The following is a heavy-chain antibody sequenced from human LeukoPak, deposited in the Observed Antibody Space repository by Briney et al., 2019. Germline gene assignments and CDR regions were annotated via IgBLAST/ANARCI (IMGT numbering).Heavy chain of an antibody. CDR2: IKSKTDGGTT. J-gene: IGHJ6*03. CDR3: ASGASGYSYGFIEHYYYMDV. CDR1: GFTFSNAW. D-gene: IGHD5-18*01. Sequence: PGGSLRLSCAASGFTFSNAWMSWVRQAPGKGLEWVGRIKSKTDGGTTDYAAPVKGRFTISRDDSKNTLYLQMNSLRAEDTAVYYCASGASGYSYGFIEHYYYMDVWGKGTTVTVSS. V-gene: IGHV3-15*01.